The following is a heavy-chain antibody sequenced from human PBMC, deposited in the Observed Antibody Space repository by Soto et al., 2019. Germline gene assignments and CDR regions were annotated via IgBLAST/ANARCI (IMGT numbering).Heavy chain of an antibody. V-gene: IGHV4-31*03. D-gene: IGHD5-12*01. CDR1: VDSISSGGYY. Sequence: TLSLTGTVSVDSISSGGYYWSWMRQHPGKGLEWIGNIYYIGSTYYSPSLKSRLTMSVDTSKNQFSLKLTSVTAADTAVYHCARRSAGSGYGHFDYWGQGTLVPSPQ. J-gene: IGHJ4*02. CDR2: IYYIGST. CDR3: ARRSAGSGYGHFDY.